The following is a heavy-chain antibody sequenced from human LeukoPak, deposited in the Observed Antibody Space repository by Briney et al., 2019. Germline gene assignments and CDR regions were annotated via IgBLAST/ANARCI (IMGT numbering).Heavy chain of an antibody. J-gene: IGHJ4*02. CDR3: TRAWWDNWRPQNSYFDY. Sequence: PGGSLRLSCAASGFTFSSYAMSWVRQAPGKGLEWVGFIRSKAYGGTTEYAASVKGRFTISRDDSKSIAYLQMNSLKTEDTAVYYCTRAWWDNWRPQNSYFDYWGQGTLVTVSS. V-gene: IGHV3-49*04. CDR2: IRSKAYGGTT. CDR1: GFTFSSYA. D-gene: IGHD1-20*01.